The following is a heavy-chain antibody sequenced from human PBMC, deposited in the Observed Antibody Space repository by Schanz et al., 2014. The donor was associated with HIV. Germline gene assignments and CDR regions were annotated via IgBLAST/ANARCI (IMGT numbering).Heavy chain of an antibody. J-gene: IGHJ1*01. CDR3: AASFDPTGHHYGLDS. V-gene: IGHV3-30*03. CDR1: GFTFSSHA. D-gene: IGHD2-8*02. CDR2: ISYDRRNK. Sequence: VQLLESGGGLVEPGESLRLSCAVSGFTFSSHAMTWVRQAPGKGLEWVAVISYDRRNKYYADSVKGRFTISRDNAKNSLFLQMNSLRSEDTALYYCAASFDPTGHHYGLDSWGQGTLVTLSS.